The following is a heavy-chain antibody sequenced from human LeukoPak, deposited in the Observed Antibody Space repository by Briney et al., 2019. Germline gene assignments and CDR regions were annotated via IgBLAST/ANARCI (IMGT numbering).Heavy chain of an antibody. V-gene: IGHV3-23*01. CDR3: AKDRRTVGWFDY. Sequence: PGGSLRLSCAASGFTFTSYGMSWVRQAPGKGLEWVSTINTSGATTYYADSVKGRFTISRDNSKNTLYLQMNSLRAEDTAVYYCAKDRRTVGWFDYWGQGTLVTVSS. J-gene: IGHJ4*02. CDR1: GFTFTSYG. D-gene: IGHD1-14*01. CDR2: INTSGATT.